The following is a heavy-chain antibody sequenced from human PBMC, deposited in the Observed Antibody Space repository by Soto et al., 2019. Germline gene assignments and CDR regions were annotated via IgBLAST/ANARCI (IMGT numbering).Heavy chain of an antibody. D-gene: IGHD3-16*01. CDR1: GGSISSGGYS. V-gene: IGHV4-30-2*05. CDR2: MYHSGST. CDR3: ARVYTVNYDGYFDR. Sequence: SETLSLTCAVSGGSISSGGYSWRWIRQPPGKGQECIGYMYHSGSTYYNPSLKSRVTISIDTSKNQFSLNLSSVTAADTAVYYCARVYTVNYDGYFDRWGPGTLVTVSS. J-gene: IGHJ5*02.